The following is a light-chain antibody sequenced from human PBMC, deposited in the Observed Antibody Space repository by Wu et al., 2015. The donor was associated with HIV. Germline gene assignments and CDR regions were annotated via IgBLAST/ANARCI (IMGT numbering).Light chain of an antibody. CDR1: QSITNF. V-gene: IGKV1-39*01. J-gene: IGKJ1*01. CDR2: AAS. Sequence: DIQMTQSPSSLSASVGDRVTITCRASQSITNFLSWYQQKPGKAPRVLIYAASNLEDGVPSRVSGSGSGTEFILTISSLQPEXSATYYCQQGYRVPWTFGQGTKVEIK. CDR3: QQGYRVPWT.